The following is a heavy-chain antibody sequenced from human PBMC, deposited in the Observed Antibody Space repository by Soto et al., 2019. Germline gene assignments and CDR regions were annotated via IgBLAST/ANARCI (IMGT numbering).Heavy chain of an antibody. Sequence: QMQLVQSGPEVKKPGTSVKVSCKASGFTFTSSAVQWVRQARGQRLEWIGWIVVGSGNTNYAQKFQERVTITRDMSTSTAYMELSSLRSEDTAVYYCAVGKYDFWSGYYTGYYYYGMDVWGQGTTVTVSS. D-gene: IGHD3-3*01. CDR1: GFTFTSSA. J-gene: IGHJ6*02. CDR3: AVGKYDFWSGYYTGYYYYGMDV. V-gene: IGHV1-58*01. CDR2: IVVGSGNT.